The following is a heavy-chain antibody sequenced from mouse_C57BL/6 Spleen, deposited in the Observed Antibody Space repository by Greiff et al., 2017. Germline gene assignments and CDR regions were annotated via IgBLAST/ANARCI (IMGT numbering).Heavy chain of an antibody. CDR3: ASGGDVGDFDY. D-gene: IGHD3-3*01. CDR1: GYAFSSSW. J-gene: IGHJ2*01. V-gene: IGHV1-82*01. Sequence: QVQLQQSGPELVKPGASVKISCKASGYAFSSSWMNWVKQRPGKGLEWIGRIYPGDGDTNYNGKFKGKATLTADKSSSTAYMQLSSLTSEDSAVYFCASGGDVGDFDYWGQGTTLTVSS. CDR2: IYPGDGDT.